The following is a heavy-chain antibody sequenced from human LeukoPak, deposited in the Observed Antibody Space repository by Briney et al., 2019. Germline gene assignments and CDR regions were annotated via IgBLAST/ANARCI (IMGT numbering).Heavy chain of an antibody. CDR3: ARLPIADCCGGSCYSYCFDY. D-gene: IGHD2-15*01. Sequence: SETLSLTCTVSGGSISSGGYYWSWIRQHPGKGLEWIGYIYYSGSTYYSPSLKSRVTISVDTSKNQFSLKLSSVTAADTAVYYCARLPIADCCGGSCYSYCFDYWGQGTLVTVSS. CDR2: IYYSGST. CDR1: GGSISSGGYY. J-gene: IGHJ4*02. V-gene: IGHV4-31*03.